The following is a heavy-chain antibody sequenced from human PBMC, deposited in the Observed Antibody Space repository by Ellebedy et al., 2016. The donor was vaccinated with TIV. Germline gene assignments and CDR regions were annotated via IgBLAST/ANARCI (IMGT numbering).Heavy chain of an antibody. Sequence: PGGSLRLSCAASGSTFSSYWMHWVRQAPGKGLVWVSRINSDGSSTSYADSVKGRFTISRDNAKNTLYLQMNSLRAEDTAVYYCERDHPLGIENFDYWGQGTLVTVSS. CDR3: ERDHPLGIENFDY. CDR2: INSDGSST. V-gene: IGHV3-74*01. D-gene: IGHD7-27*01. J-gene: IGHJ4*02. CDR1: GSTFSSYW.